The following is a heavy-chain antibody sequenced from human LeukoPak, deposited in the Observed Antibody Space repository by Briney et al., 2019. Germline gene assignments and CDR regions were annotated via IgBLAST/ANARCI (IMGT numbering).Heavy chain of an antibody. CDR2: INHSGST. CDR3: ARESVVAAALPGV. Sequence: SETLSLTCAVYGGSFSGYYWSWIRQPPGKGLERIGEINHSGSTNYNPSLKSRVTISVDTSKNQFSLKLSSVTAADTAVYYCARESVVAAALPGVWGQGTLVTVSS. CDR1: GGSFSGYY. J-gene: IGHJ4*02. V-gene: IGHV4-34*01. D-gene: IGHD6-13*01.